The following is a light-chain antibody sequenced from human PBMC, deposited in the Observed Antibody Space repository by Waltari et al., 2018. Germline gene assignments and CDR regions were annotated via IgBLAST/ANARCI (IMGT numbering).Light chain of an antibody. CDR3: VLYLPSGIWV. Sequence: QTVVTQEPSFSVSPGGTVTLTCALSSGSVPTSFSPGWYLQTPGQPQLTLIYSTNTRSSGVPDRFSGSILGSKAALTITGAQADDESDYYCVLYLPSGIWVFGGGTKLTVL. J-gene: IGLJ3*02. CDR2: STN. V-gene: IGLV8-61*01. CDR1: SGSVPTSFS.